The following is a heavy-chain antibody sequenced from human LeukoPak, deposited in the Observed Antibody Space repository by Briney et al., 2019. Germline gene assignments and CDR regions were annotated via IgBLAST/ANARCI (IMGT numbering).Heavy chain of an antibody. CDR3: ARGSTYYDSSGQVPFDY. D-gene: IGHD3-22*01. CDR2: ISSSSSTI. CDR1: GFTFSTYS. Sequence: GGSLRLSCAASGFTFSTYSMNWVRQAPGKGLEWVSYISSSSSTIYYADSVKGRFTISRDNAKNSLYLQMNSLRAEDTAVYYCARGSTYYDSSGQVPFDYWGQGALVTVSS. V-gene: IGHV3-48*01. J-gene: IGHJ4*02.